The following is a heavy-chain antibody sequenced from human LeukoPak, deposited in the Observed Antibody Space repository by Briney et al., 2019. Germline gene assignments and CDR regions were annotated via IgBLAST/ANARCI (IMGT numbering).Heavy chain of an antibody. CDR2: IRTRKNNYAT. D-gene: IGHD3-22*01. V-gene: IGHV3-73*01. J-gene: IGHJ4*02. CDR1: GFMFSGSA. CDR3: TTYYYDGSGTVFINY. Sequence: GGSLKLSCATSGFMFSGSAMHWVRQASGKGLEWIGRIRTRKNNYATAYGASVTGRFIISRDDSKKTTDLQMNSLKTEDTAVYYCTTYYYDGSGTVFINYWGQGTLVTVTS.